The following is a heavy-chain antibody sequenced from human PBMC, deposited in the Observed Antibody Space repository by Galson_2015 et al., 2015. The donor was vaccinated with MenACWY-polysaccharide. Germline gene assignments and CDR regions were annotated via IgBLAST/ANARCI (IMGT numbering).Heavy chain of an antibody. CDR2: LSNSGDYT. CDR1: GFTFSENA. D-gene: IGHD6-13*01. CDR3: AKLTGVSTWYLVDY. Sequence: SLRLSCAASGFTFSENAMSWVRQAPGKGLEWVSSLSNSGDYTYYADSVKGRFTISRDNSKDTVHLQMNSLRADDTAVYYCAKLTGVSTWYLVDYWGLGTLVTVSS. V-gene: IGHV3-23*01. J-gene: IGHJ4*02.